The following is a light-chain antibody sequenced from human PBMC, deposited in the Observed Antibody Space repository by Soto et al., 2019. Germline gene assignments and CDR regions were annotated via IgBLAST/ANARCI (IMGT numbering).Light chain of an antibody. Sequence: EIVLTQSPATLSLSPGERASLSCRASQSVSSYLAWYQQKPGQAPRLLMYDTSTRATGIPARFSGSGSGTDFTLTISSLEPEDFAIYYCQQRNSWPVTLGQGTKLEIK. CDR3: QQRNSWPVT. CDR1: QSVSSY. J-gene: IGKJ2*01. V-gene: IGKV3-11*01. CDR2: DTS.